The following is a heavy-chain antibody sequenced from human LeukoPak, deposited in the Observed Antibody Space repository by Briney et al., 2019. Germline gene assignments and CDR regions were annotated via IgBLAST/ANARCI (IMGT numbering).Heavy chain of an antibody. Sequence: GGSLRLSCAASGFTFSSYAMSWVRQAPGKGLEWVSAISGSGGSTYYADSVKGRFTISRDNSKNTLYLQMNSLRAEDTAVYYCAKDFFRSYGSGSYYGARTDYYYYYMDVWGKGTTVTVSS. CDR3: AKDFFRSYGSGSYYGARTDYYYYYMDV. CDR2: ISGSGGST. V-gene: IGHV3-23*01. D-gene: IGHD3-10*01. J-gene: IGHJ6*03. CDR1: GFTFSSYA.